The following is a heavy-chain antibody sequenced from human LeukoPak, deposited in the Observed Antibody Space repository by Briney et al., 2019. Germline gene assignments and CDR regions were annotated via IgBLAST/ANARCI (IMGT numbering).Heavy chain of an antibody. CDR2: ISSSSSTI. J-gene: IGHJ6*03. D-gene: IGHD4-17*01. V-gene: IGHV3-48*01. CDR3: ARTDYDALMDV. Sequence: GGSLRLSCAASGFTFSSYSMNWVRQTPGKGLEWVSYISSSSSTIYYADSVKGRFTISRDNAKNSLYLQMNSLRAEDTAVYYCARTDYDALMDVWGKGTTVTVSS. CDR1: GFTFSSYS.